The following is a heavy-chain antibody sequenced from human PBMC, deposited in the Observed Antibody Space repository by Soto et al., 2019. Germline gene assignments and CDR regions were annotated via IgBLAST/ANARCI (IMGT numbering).Heavy chain of an antibody. CDR1: GFTFSSYW. J-gene: IGHJ3*02. CDR3: ACYCRGWYWLDAFYI. CDR2: IKQDGSEK. V-gene: IGHV3-7*01. D-gene: IGHD6-19*01. Sequence: GGSLRLSCAASGFTFSSYWMSWVRQAPGKGLEWVANIKQDGSEKYYVDSVKGRFTISRDNAKNSLYLQMNSLRAEDTAVYYCACYCRGWYWLDAFYIWGQGTMVTVSS.